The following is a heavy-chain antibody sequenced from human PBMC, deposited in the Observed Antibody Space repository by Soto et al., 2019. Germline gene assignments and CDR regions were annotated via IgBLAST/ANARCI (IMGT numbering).Heavy chain of an antibody. J-gene: IGHJ3*02. V-gene: IGHV1-69*13. CDR2: IIPIFGTA. Sequence: SVNVSCKASGGTFSSYAISWVRQAPGQGLEWMGGIIPIFGTANYAQKFQGRVTITADESTSTAYMELSSLRSEDTAVYYCARVRPDYYDSSGYGLGPFDIWGQGTMVTVSS. D-gene: IGHD3-22*01. CDR1: GGTFSSYA. CDR3: ARVRPDYYDSSGYGLGPFDI.